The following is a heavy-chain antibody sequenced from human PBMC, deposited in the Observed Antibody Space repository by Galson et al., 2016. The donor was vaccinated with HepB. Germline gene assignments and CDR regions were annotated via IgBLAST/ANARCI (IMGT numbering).Heavy chain of an antibody. J-gene: IGHJ5*02. CDR1: GFSFSSYN. V-gene: IGHV3-74*01. D-gene: IGHD3-9*01. Sequence: SLRLSCATSGFSFSSYNIHWVRQAPGKGLEWVSRTERDGSITTYADPVKGRFTISRDDAKNTLFLQLNSLRVEDTAVYYCARDWAWLLYDHWGQGTLVTVSS. CDR2: TERDGSIT. CDR3: ARDWAWLLYDH.